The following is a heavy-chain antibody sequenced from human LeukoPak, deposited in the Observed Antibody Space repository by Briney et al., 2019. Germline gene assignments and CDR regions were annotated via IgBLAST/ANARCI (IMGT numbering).Heavy chain of an antibody. Sequence: KPSETLSLTCTVSGGSISSYYWSWIRQPAGKGLEWIGRIYTSGSTNYNPSLKSRVTMSVDTSKNQFSLKLSSVTAADTAVYYCARDCAAMVKGGCFNAFDIWGQGTMVTVSS. V-gene: IGHV4-4*07. CDR3: ARDCAAMVKGGCFNAFDI. J-gene: IGHJ3*02. CDR2: IYTSGST. D-gene: IGHD5-18*01. CDR1: GGSISSYY.